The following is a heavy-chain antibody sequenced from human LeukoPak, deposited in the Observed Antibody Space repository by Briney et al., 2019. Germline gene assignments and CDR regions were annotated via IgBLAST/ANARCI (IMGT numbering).Heavy chain of an antibody. V-gene: IGHV1-2*02. CDR2: INPNSGGT. CDR1: GYTFTRYY. J-gene: IGHJ4*02. D-gene: IGHD5-18*01. Sequence: ASVKVSCKASGYTFTRYYMHWVRQAPGQGLEWMGWINPNSGGTNYAQKFQGRVTMTRDTSISTAYMELSRLRSDDTAVYYCARECRGYSYGPPFDYWGQGTLVTVSS. CDR3: ARECRGYSYGPPFDY.